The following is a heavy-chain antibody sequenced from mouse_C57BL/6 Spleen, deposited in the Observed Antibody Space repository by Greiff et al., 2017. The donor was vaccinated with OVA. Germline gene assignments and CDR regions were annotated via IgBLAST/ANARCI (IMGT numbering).Heavy chain of an antibody. CDR1: GYTFTDYY. J-gene: IGHJ4*01. V-gene: IGHV1-9*01. CDR2: ILPGSGST. CDR3: ARYDYGSKSYAMDD. D-gene: IGHD1-1*01. Sequence: VQLQQSGPELVKPGASVKISCKASGYTFTDYYMNWVKQSHGKSLEWIGEILPGSGSTNYNEKFKGKATFTADTSSNTAYMQLSSLTTEDSAIYYCARYDYGSKSYAMDDWGQGTSVTVSS.